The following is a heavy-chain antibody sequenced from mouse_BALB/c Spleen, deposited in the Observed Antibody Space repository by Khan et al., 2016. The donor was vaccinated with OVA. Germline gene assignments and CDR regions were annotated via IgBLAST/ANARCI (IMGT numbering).Heavy chain of an antibody. CDR2: ISPGSGDT. V-gene: IGHV1-77*01. D-gene: IGHD1-2*01. J-gene: IGHJ3*01. Sequence: QVQLQQSGAELARPGASVKLSCKASGYTFTDYYINWVKQRTGQGLEWIGEISPGSGDTYYNERFKGKATLTADKSSSTAYMQLSSLTSEASAVYFCARMNDFGYTFAYWGQGTLVTVSA. CDR3: ARMNDFGYTFAY. CDR1: GYTFTDYY.